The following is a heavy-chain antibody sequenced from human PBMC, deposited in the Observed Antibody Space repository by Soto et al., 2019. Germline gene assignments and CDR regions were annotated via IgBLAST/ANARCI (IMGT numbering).Heavy chain of an antibody. CDR3: ARGVNDFGVVTLDY. J-gene: IGHJ4*02. CDR1: GYTFTSYD. CDR2: MSPNSGYT. Sequence: QVQLVQSGAEVKKPGASVKVSCKASGYTFTSYDINWVRQATGQGPEWMGWMSPNSGYTGCAQKFQGRVTMTRNTSISTAYMELSSLRSGDTAVYYCARGVNDFGVVTLDYWGQGALVTVSS. D-gene: IGHD3-3*01. V-gene: IGHV1-8*01.